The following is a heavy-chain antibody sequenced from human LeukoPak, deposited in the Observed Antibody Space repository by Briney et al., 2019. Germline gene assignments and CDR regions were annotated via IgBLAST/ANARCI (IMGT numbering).Heavy chain of an antibody. CDR3: ARGLIAVAGFDY. CDR2: INHSGST. Sequence: SETLSLTCAVYGGSFSGYYWSWIRQPPGKGLEWIGEINHSGSTNYNPSLKSQVTISVDTSKNQFSLKLSSVTAADTAVYYCARGLIAVAGFDYWGQGTLVTVSS. J-gene: IGHJ4*02. D-gene: IGHD6-19*01. V-gene: IGHV4-34*01. CDR1: GGSFSGYY.